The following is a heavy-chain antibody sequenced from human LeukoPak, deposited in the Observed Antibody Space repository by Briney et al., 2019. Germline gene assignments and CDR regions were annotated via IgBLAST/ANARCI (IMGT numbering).Heavy chain of an antibody. D-gene: IGHD3-3*01. CDR1: GYTFTGYC. Sequence: ASVKVSCKASGYTFTGYCMHWVRQAPGQGLEWMGWINPNSGGTNYAQKFQGRVTMTRDTSISTAYMELSRLRSDDTAVYYCARTVYYDFWSGYSGTFYYGMDVWGQGTTVTVSS. CDR2: INPNSGGT. V-gene: IGHV1-2*02. J-gene: IGHJ6*02. CDR3: ARTVYYDFWSGYSGTFYYGMDV.